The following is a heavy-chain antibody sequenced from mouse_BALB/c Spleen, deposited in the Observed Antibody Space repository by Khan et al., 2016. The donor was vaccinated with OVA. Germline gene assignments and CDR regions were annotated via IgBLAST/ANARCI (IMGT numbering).Heavy chain of an antibody. Sequence: QIQLVQSGPELKKPGETVKISCKASGYTFTNYGMNWVKQAPGKGLKWMGWINTYTGEPTYADDFKGRFVFSLETSASTVYLQISNLKNEDMTTXFCARSSSYWYADVWGAGTTVTVSS. CDR1: GYTFTNYG. CDR3: ARSSSYWYADV. J-gene: IGHJ1*01. CDR2: INTYTGEP. V-gene: IGHV9-1*02. D-gene: IGHD1-3*01.